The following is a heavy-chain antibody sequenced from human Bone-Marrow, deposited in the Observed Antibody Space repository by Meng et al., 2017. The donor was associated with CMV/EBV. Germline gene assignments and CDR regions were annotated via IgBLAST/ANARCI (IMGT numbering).Heavy chain of an antibody. D-gene: IGHD1-26*01. CDR1: GCTFTGYY. Sequence: ASVKVSCKASGCTFTGYYMHWVRQAPGQGLEWMGWINPNSGGTNYAQKFQGRVTMTRDTSISTAYMELSRLRSDDTAVYYCARMVGATYYFDYWGQGTLVTVSS. CDR3: ARMVGATYYFDY. J-gene: IGHJ4*02. CDR2: INPNSGGT. V-gene: IGHV1-2*02.